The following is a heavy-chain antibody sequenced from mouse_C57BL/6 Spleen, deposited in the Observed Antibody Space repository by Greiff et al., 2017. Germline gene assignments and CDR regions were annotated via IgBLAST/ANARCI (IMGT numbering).Heavy chain of an antibody. CDR1: GYSFTGYY. CDR2: INPSTGGT. D-gene: IGHD1-1*01. Sequence: VQLKESGPELVKPGASVKISCKASGYSFTGYYMNWVKQSPEKSLEWIGEINPSTGGTTYNQKFKAKATLTVDKSSSTAYMQLKSLTSEDSAVYYCARGITTVPYYFDYWGQGTTLTVSS. CDR3: ARGITTVPYYFDY. V-gene: IGHV1-42*01. J-gene: IGHJ2*01.